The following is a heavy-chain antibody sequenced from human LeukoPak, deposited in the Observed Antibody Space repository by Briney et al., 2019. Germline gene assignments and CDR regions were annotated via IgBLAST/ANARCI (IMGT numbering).Heavy chain of an antibody. J-gene: IGHJ3*02. CDR1: GYIFTTYV. CDR2: VSPANGDT. D-gene: IGHD6-19*01. Sequence: GASVKVSCKASGYIFTTYVMHWVRQARGQRHEWMGWVSPANGDTKYSQNFQGRVTLTRDTSASIAYMELDSLTSEDTAVYYCARDLAVAGSEAFDIWGQGTMVTVSS. V-gene: IGHV1-3*01. CDR3: ARDLAVAGSEAFDI.